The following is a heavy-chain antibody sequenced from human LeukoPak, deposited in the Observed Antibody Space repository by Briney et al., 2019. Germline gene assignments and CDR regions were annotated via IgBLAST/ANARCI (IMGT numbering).Heavy chain of an antibody. V-gene: IGHV1-18*01. CDR1: GYTFTSYG. J-gene: IGHJ6*04. Sequence: ASVKVSCKASGYTFTSYGISWVRQAPGQGLEWMGWISAYNGNTNYAQKFQGRVTMTRNTSISTAYMELSSLRSEDTAVYYCARTGRSSLGLNVWGKGTTVTISS. D-gene: IGHD6-13*01. CDR2: ISAYNGNT. CDR3: ARTGRSSLGLNV.